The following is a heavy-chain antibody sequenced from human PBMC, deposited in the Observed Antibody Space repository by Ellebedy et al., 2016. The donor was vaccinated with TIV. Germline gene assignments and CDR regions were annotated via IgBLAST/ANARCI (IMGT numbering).Heavy chain of an antibody. D-gene: IGHD6-19*01. Sequence: PGGSLRLSCAVSGSTFSRYAMSWVRHAPGTGLEWVSTVSNTGGRTYYADSLKGRFTISRDNSKNMLDLQMNSLRAEDTAVYYFAKGGIAVGGSFFDSWGQGTLVTVSS. CDR2: VSNTGGRT. J-gene: IGHJ4*02. CDR3: AKGGIAVGGSFFDS. CDR1: GSTFSRYA. V-gene: IGHV3-23*01.